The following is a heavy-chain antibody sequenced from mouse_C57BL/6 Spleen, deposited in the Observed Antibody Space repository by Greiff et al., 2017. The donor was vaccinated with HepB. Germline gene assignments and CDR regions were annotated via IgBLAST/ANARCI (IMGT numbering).Heavy chain of an antibody. CDR3: ARDPYGYDGY. V-gene: IGHV1-59*01. CDR1: GYTFTSYW. D-gene: IGHD2-2*01. Sequence: QVQLQQPGAELVRPGPSVKLSCKASGYTFTSYWLHWVKQRPGQGLEWIGVIDPSDSYTNYNQKFKGKATLTVDTSSSTAYMQLSSLTSEDSAVYYCARDPYGYDGYWGQGTTLTVSS. J-gene: IGHJ2*01. CDR2: IDPSDSYT.